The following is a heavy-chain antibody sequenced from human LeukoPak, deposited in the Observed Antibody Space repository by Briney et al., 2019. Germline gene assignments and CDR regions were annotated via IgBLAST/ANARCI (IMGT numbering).Heavy chain of an antibody. CDR3: TRAKPKNMVRGLIMRRESRYYFDY. D-gene: IGHD3-10*01. V-gene: IGHV3-53*01. J-gene: IGHJ4*02. CDR1: RFTFSSYW. CDR2: IYSGGST. Sequence: GGSLRLSCAASRFTFSSYWMSWVRQAPGKGLEWVSVIYSGGSTYYADSVKGRFTISRDNSKSTLYIQMNSLRAEDTAVYYCTRAKPKNMVRGLIMRRESRYYFDYWGQGTLVTVSS.